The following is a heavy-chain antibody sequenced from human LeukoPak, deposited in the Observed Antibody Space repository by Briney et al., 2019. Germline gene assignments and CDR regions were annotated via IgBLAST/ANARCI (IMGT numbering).Heavy chain of an antibody. CDR1: GGSFSGYY. Sequence: PSETLSLTCAVYGGSFSGYYWSWIRQPPGKGLEWIGEINHSGSTNYYPSLKSRVTISVDTSKNQFSLKLSSVTAADTAVYYCASSGANWNVGYWGQGTLVTVSS. J-gene: IGHJ4*02. CDR3: ASSGANWNVGY. V-gene: IGHV4-34*01. D-gene: IGHD1-20*01. CDR2: INHSGST.